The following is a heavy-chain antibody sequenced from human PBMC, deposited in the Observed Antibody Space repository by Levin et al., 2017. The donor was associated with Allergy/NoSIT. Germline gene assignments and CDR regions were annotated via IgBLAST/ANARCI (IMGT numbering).Heavy chain of an antibody. Sequence: ASETLSLTCAVYGGSFSGYYWSWIRQPPGKGLEWIGEINHSGSTNYNPSLKSRVTISVDTSKNQFSLKLSSVTAADTAVYYCARGLRKYYYGSGSYYTILDYWGQGTLVTVSS. CDR1: GGSFSGYY. D-gene: IGHD3-10*01. V-gene: IGHV4-34*01. CDR3: ARGLRKYYYGSGSYYTILDY. CDR2: INHSGST. J-gene: IGHJ4*02.